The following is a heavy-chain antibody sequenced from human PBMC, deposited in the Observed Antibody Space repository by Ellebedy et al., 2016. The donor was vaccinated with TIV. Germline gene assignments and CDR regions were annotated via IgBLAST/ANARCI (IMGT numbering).Heavy chain of an antibody. CDR3: LKAWGD. V-gene: IGHV3-64D*06. D-gene: IGHD3-16*01. CDR2: IVSNGDST. Sequence: GESLKISCAASGFTFSSYAMHWVRQAPGKGLEYISAIVSNGDSTYYANSVKGRFIISRDNSKNTLYLQMSSLRPEDTAVYYCLKAWGDWGQGTLVTVSS. J-gene: IGHJ4*02. CDR1: GFTFSSYA.